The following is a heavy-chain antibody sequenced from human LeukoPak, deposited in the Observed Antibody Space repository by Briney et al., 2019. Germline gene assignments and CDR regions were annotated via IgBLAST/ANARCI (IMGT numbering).Heavy chain of an antibody. CDR3: ARDVRGSSGYRDAFDI. J-gene: IGHJ3*02. Sequence: ASVKVSCKASGYTFTSYGISWVRQAPGQGLEWMGWISAYNGNTNYAQKLQGRVTMTTDTSTSTAYMELRSLRSDDAAVYYCARDVRGSSGYRDAFDIWGQGTMVTVSS. V-gene: IGHV1-18*01. CDR2: ISAYNGNT. D-gene: IGHD3-22*01. CDR1: GYTFTSYG.